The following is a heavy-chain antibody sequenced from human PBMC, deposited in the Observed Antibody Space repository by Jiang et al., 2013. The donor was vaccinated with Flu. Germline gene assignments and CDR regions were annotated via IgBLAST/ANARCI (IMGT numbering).Heavy chain of an antibody. V-gene: IGHV1-2*06. D-gene: IGHD6-19*01. CDR2: INPNSGGT. CDR1: GYTFTGYY. Sequence: GAEVKKPGASVKVSCKASGYTFTGYYMHWVRQAPGQGLEWMGRINPNSGGTNYAQKFQGRVTMTRDTSISTAYMELSRLRSDDTAVYYCARDDEEGGYSSGWYVWGQGTLVTVSS. CDR3: ARDDEEGGYSSGWYV. J-gene: IGHJ1*01.